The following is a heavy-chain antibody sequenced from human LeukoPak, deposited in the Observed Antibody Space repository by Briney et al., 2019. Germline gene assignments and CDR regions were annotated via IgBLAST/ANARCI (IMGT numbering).Heavy chain of an antibody. D-gene: IGHD1-14*01. CDR1: GGSISSGDYY. J-gene: IGHJ4*02. Sequence: PSQTLSLTCTVSGGSISSGDYYWSWIRKPPGKGLEWIGYIYYSGSTYYNPSLKSRVTISVDTSKNQFSLKLSSVTAADTAVYYCARRTPGSYFDYWGQGTLVTVSS. CDR3: ARRTPGSYFDY. V-gene: IGHV4-30-4*08. CDR2: IYYSGST.